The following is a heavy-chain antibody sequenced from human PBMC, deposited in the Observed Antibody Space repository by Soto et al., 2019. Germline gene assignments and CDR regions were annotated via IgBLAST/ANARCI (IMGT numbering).Heavy chain of an antibody. Sequence: GGSLRLSCVASGFRLIDYMSWIRQAPGRGLEWISYISNSGDATYYSDSVRGRFTTSRDNAKNSLYLQMNSLRAEDTAVYYCARGYRNKGMDVWGQGTTATVSS. CDR1: GFRLIDY. V-gene: IGHV3-11*01. J-gene: IGHJ6*02. CDR2: ISNSGDAT. D-gene: IGHD4-4*01. CDR3: ARGYRNKGMDV.